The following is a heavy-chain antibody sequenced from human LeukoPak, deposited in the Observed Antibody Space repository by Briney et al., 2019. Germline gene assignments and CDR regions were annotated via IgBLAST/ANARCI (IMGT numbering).Heavy chain of an antibody. D-gene: IGHD4-17*01. CDR3: ASGYGDYVELSSYFDY. V-gene: IGHV1-69*05. Sequence: GASVKVSCKASGGTFSSYAISWVRQAPGQGLEWMGRIIPIFGTANYALKFQGRVTITTDESTSTAYMELSSLRSEDTAVYYCASGYGDYVELSSYFDYWGQGTLVTVSS. J-gene: IGHJ4*02. CDR2: IIPIFGTA. CDR1: GGTFSSYA.